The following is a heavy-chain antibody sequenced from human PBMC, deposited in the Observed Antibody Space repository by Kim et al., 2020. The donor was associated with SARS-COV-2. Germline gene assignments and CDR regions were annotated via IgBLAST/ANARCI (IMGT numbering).Heavy chain of an antibody. CDR3: AKWGILLWFGELFRGAGGYYGMDV. J-gene: IGHJ6*02. Sequence: GGSLRLSCAASGFTFSSYAMSWVRQAPGKGLEWVSAISGSGGSTYYADSVKGRFTISRDNSKNTLYLQMNSLRAEDTAVYYCAKWGILLWFGELFRGAGGYYGMDVWGQGTTVTVSS. V-gene: IGHV3-23*01. CDR2: ISGSGGST. D-gene: IGHD3-10*01. CDR1: GFTFSSYA.